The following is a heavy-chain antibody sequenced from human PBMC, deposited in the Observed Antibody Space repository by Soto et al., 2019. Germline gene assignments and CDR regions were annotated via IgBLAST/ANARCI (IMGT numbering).Heavy chain of an antibody. D-gene: IGHD6-19*01. V-gene: IGHV4-39*01. Sequence: ASETLSLTCTVSGGSISSSSYYWGWIRQPPGKGLEWIGSIYYSGSTYYNPSLKSRVTISVDTSKNQFSLKLSSVTAADTAVYYCARPLSPYSSGWHYFDYWGQGTLVTVSS. CDR3: ARPLSPYSSGWHYFDY. J-gene: IGHJ4*02. CDR1: GGSISSSSYY. CDR2: IYYSGST.